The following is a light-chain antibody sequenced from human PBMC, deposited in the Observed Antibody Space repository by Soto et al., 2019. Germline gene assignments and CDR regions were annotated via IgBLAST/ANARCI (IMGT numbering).Light chain of an antibody. CDR1: QSVSSN. J-gene: IGKJ5*01. CDR3: QQYNNWPPIP. V-gene: IGKV3D-15*01. CDR2: GAS. Sequence: ERVMTQSPSTLSVSPGERSTLSCISSQSVSSNLAWYQQKPGQAPRLLIYGASTRATGIPARFSGSGSGTEFTLIISSLQSEDFAVYYCQQYNNWPPIPFGQRTRVEIK.